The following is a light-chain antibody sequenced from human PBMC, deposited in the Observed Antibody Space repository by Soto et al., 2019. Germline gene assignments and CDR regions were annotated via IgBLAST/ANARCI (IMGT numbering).Light chain of an antibody. J-gene: IGLJ1*01. Sequence: QSVLTQPPSASGTPGQRVTISCSGSSSNIGSNFVYWYQHLPGTAPKLLIYTNNQRPSGVPDRFSGSKSGTSASLAISGLXXXXXXXXYXASWDGSLSGHVFGTGTKLTVL. V-gene: IGLV1-47*02. CDR3: ASWDGSLSGHV. CDR2: TNN. CDR1: SSNIGSNF.